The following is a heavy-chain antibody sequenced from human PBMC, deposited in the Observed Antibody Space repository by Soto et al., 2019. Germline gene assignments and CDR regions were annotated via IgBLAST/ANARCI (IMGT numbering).Heavy chain of an antibody. D-gene: IGHD3-9*01. J-gene: IGHJ4*02. CDR1: GFTFSRYA. CDR3: VKDDDFLSCYALIGYLAY. Sequence: GGSLRLSCSASGFTFSRYAMHWVRQAPGKGLEYVSAISSNGGSTYYADSVTGRFTISRDNSKNTLYLQMSSLRAEDTAVYYCVKDDDFLSCYALIGYLAYCAQGSLVLVSA. CDR2: ISSNGGST. V-gene: IGHV3-64D*06.